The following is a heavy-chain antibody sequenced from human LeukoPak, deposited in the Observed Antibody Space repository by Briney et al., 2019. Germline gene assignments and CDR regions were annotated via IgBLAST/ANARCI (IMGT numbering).Heavy chain of an antibody. CDR2: IYYSGST. V-gene: IGHV4-59*01. D-gene: IGHD6-19*01. CDR1: GGSISSYY. Sequence: SETLSLTCTVSGGSISSYYWSWIRQPPGKGLEWIGYIYYSGSTNYNPSLKSRVTISVDPSTNQCSLKLSSVTAADTAVYYCARGARLGGWYSCYFDYWGQGTLVTVSS. J-gene: IGHJ4*02. CDR3: ARGARLGGWYSCYFDY.